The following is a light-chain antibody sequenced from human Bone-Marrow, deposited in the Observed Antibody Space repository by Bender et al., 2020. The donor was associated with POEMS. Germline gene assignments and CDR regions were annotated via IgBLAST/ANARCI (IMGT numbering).Light chain of an antibody. V-gene: IGLV2-14*03. J-gene: IGLJ2*01. CDR2: DVH. CDR3: SSYTTRSKVL. Sequence: QSALTQPPSASGSPGQSVTISCTGTPRDIGANNYISWYQQHPGKAPTLIIFDVHNRPSGVSLRFSGSKSGNTASLTISGLQTEDEASYFCSSYTTRSKVLFGGGTKLTV. CDR1: PRDIGANNY.